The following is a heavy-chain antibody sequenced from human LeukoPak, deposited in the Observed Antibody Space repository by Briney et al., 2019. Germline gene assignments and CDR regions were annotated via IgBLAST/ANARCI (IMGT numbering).Heavy chain of an antibody. J-gene: IGHJ6*03. CDR1: GYTFTSYD. D-gene: IGHD3-3*01. Sequence: ASVKVSCKASGYTFTSYDINWVRQATGQGLEWMGWMNPNSDNTGYAQKFQGRVTITRNTSISTAYMELSSLRSDDTAVYYCARGTRITIFGVVLGYYMDVWGKGTTVTVSS. CDR3: ARGTRITIFGVVLGYYMDV. V-gene: IGHV1-8*03. CDR2: MNPNSDNT.